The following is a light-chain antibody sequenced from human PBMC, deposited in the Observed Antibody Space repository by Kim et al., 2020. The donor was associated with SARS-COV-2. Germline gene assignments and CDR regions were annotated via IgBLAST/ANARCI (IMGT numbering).Light chain of an antibody. V-gene: IGLV2-14*03. CDR1: SSDVGSYNH. Sequence: GQSITISCTGTSSDVGSYNHVSWHQQHPGKAPKVRIYDVSNRPSGVSNRFSGSKSGNTASLTISGLQAEDEADYYCASYTSSTTVAFGGGTQLTVL. J-gene: IGLJ2*01. CDR3: ASYTSSTTVA. CDR2: DVS.